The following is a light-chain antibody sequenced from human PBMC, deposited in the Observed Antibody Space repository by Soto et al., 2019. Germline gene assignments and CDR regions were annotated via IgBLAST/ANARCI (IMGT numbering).Light chain of an antibody. CDR1: QSVSSSY. CDR2: GAS. V-gene: IGKV3-20*01. CDR3: QKYGSSPRT. J-gene: IGKJ2*01. Sequence: EMVLTQSPGTLSLSPGERATLSCRASQSVSSSYLAWYQQKPGQAPRLLIYGASSRATGIPDRFSGSGSGTDFTLTISRLEPEDFAVYYCQKYGSSPRTFGQGTKLEIK.